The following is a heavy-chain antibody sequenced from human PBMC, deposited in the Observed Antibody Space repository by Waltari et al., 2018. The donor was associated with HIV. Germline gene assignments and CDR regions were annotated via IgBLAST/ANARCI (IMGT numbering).Heavy chain of an antibody. Sequence: VPVVGSGGGLVQPGGFLGPSWVGYGFTFGSVRLHWVRPAPGKGLEWVSYISTSRSSEYYADSVKGRFTISRDNAKNSLFLQMSSLRTEDTAVYYCARDYCSSSSCTVDYWGQGALVTVSS. CDR2: ISTSRSSE. J-gene: IGHJ4*02. CDR1: GFTFGSVR. CDR3: ARDYCSSSSCTVDY. D-gene: IGHD2-2*01. V-gene: IGHV3-48*01.